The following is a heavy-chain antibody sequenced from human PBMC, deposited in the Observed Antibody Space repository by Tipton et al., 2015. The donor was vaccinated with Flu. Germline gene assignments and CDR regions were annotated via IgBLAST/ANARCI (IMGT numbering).Heavy chain of an antibody. D-gene: IGHD6-6*01. CDR1: GGSISSGGYS. Sequence: TLSLTCAVSGGSISSGGYSWSWIRQPPGKGLEWIGYIYHSGSTYYNPSLKSRVTISVDRSKNQFSLKLSSVTAADTAVYYCARDLHTIENRTVVRYFDLWGRGTLVTVSS. CDR3: ARDLHTIENRTVVRYFDL. J-gene: IGHJ2*01. CDR2: IYHSGST. V-gene: IGHV4-30-2*01.